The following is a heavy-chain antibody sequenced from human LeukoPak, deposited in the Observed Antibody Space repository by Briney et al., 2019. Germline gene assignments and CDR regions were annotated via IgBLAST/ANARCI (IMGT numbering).Heavy chain of an antibody. CDR3: ARKGVSDLYYFDS. V-gene: IGHV4-59*08. D-gene: IGHD3-16*01. CDR2: IYYSGST. CDR1: GGSISSYY. J-gene: IGHJ4*02. Sequence: SETLSLTCTVSGGSISSYYWSWIRQPPGKGLEWMGNIYYSGSTNYNSSLRSRVTISVDTSKNQISLKLRSVTAADTAVYYCARKGVSDLYYFDSWGQGTLVTVSS.